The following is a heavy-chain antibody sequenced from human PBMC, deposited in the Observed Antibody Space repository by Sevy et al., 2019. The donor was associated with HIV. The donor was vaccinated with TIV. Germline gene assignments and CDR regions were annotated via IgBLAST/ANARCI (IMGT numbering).Heavy chain of an antibody. V-gene: IGHV3-23*01. CDR2: ISGSGGST. CDR1: GFTFSSYA. D-gene: IGHD5-18*01. CDR3: AKSGAYSPLGYYYMDV. J-gene: IGHJ6*03. Sequence: GGSLRLSCAASGFTFSSYAMSWVRQAPGKGLEWVSAISGSGGSTYYADSVKGRFTISRDNSKNTLYLQMNSLRAEDTAVYYCAKSGAYSPLGYYYMDVWGKGTMVTVSS.